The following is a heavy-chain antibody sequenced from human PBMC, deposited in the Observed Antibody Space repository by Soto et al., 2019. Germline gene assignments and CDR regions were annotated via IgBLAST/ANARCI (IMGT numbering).Heavy chain of an antibody. CDR3: ARDTADFWSGPKGWFDP. Sequence: SVKVSCKASGGTFSSYAISWVRQAPGQGLEWMGGIIPIFGTANYAQKFQGRVTITADESTSTAYMELSSLRSEDTAVYYCARDTADFWSGPKGWFDPWGQGTLVTVSS. J-gene: IGHJ5*02. V-gene: IGHV1-69*13. D-gene: IGHD3-3*01. CDR1: GGTFSSYA. CDR2: IIPIFGTA.